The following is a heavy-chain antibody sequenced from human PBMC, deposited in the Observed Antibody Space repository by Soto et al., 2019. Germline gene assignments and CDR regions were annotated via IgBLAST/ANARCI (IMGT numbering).Heavy chain of an antibody. CDR2: ISAYNGNT. CDR3: ARDDQITGYSSRKSLPNFDY. CDR1: GYTFTSYG. Sequence: ASVKVSCKASGYTFTSYGISWVRQAPGQGLEWMGWISAYNGNTNYAQKLQGRVTMTTDTSTSTAYMELRSLRSDDTAVYYCARDDQITGYSSRKSLPNFDYWGQGTLVTVSS. D-gene: IGHD6-13*01. J-gene: IGHJ4*02. V-gene: IGHV1-18*01.